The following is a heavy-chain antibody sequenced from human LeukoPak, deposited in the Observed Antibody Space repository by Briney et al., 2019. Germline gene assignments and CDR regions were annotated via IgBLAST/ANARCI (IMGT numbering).Heavy chain of an antibody. J-gene: IGHJ4*02. V-gene: IGHV3-66*02. D-gene: IGHD3-3*01. CDR2: IYSGGST. CDR1: GGSISSGHYY. CDR3: ARGYDFWSGYEVDY. Sequence: PSETLSLTCTVSGGSISSGHYYWTWVRQAPGKGLEWVSVIYSGGSTYYADSVKGRFTISRDNSKNTLYLQMNSLRAEDTAVYYCARGYDFWSGYEVDYWGQGTLVTVSS.